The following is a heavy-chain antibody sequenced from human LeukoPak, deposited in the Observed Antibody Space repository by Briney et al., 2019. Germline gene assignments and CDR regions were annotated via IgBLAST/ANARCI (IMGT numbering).Heavy chain of an antibody. J-gene: IGHJ4*02. D-gene: IGHD3-22*01. V-gene: IGHV3-23*01. CDR2: ISGSGGST. Sequence: GGSLRLSCAASGFTFSSYAMSWVRQAPGKGLEWVSAISGSGGSTYYADSVKGRFTISRDNAKNSLYLQMNSLRAEDTAVYYCARGQNSYYYDSSPSGVWGQGTLVTVSS. CDR3: ARGQNSYYYDSSPSGV. CDR1: GFTFSSYA.